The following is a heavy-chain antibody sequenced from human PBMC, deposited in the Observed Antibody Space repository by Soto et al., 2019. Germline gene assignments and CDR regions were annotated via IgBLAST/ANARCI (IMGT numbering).Heavy chain of an antibody. Sequence: SVKVSCKAAGGTFSSYAISWVRQAPGQGLEWMGGIIPIFGTANYAQKFQGRVTISADESTSTAYMELSSLRVEDTAVYYCARSDSSGWSNFDYWGQGTLVTV. J-gene: IGHJ4*02. CDR3: ARSDSSGWSNFDY. CDR1: GGTFSSYA. V-gene: IGHV1-69*13. D-gene: IGHD6-19*01. CDR2: IIPIFGTA.